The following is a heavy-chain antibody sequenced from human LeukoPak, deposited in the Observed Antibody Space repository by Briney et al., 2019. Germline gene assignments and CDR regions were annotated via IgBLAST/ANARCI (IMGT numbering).Heavy chain of an antibody. D-gene: IGHD3-10*01. Sequence: PGGSLRLSCVVSGFTFSNAWMNWVRQAPGKGLEWVGRIKSKTDGGTTDYAAPVKGRFTISRDDSKNTLYLQMNSLKTEDTAVYYCTTPRGGIMTFDYWGQGTLVTVSS. CDR1: GFTFSNAW. V-gene: IGHV3-15*07. CDR3: TTPRGGIMTFDY. J-gene: IGHJ4*02. CDR2: IKSKTDGGTT.